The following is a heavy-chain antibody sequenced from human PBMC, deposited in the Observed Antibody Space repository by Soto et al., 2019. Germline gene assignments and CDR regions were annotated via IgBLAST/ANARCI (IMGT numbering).Heavy chain of an antibody. CDR1: GFTVTKFA. J-gene: IGHJ4*02. CDR2: LSGTADST. V-gene: IGHV3-23*01. Sequence: GGSLRLSCTASGFTVTKFAMSWVRQAPGKGLGWVSLLSGTADSTLYADSVKGRFTISRDDSKATLYLQMTGLRAEDTAVYYCAKDNGNYGSGTFAHWGPGTLVTVSS. CDR3: AKDNGNYGSGTFAH. D-gene: IGHD3-16*01.